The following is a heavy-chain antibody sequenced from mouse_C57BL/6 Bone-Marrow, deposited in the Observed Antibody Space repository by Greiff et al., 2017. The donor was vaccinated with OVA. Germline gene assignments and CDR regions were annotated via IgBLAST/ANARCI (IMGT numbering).Heavy chain of an antibody. Sequence: QVQLQQPGAELVKPGASVKMSCKASGYTFTSYWITWVKQRPGQGLEWIGDIYPGSGRTNYNEKFKSKATLTVDTSSSTAYMQLSSLTSEDSAVDDCARSGSTTGEGDFAMDYWGQGTSVTVSS. J-gene: IGHJ4*01. D-gene: IGHD1-1*01. V-gene: IGHV1-55*01. CDR2: IYPGSGRT. CDR1: GYTFTSYW. CDR3: ARSGSTTGEGDFAMDY.